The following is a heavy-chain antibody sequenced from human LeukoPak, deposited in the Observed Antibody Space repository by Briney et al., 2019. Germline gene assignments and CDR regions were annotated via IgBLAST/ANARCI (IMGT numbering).Heavy chain of an antibody. D-gene: IGHD2-15*01. Sequence: GGSLRLSCAASGFTFSSYAMSWVRQAPGKGLEWVSGISGGGSGTYYADSVKGRFTISRDNSKNTMYLQMNSLRAEDTAVYYCARDRYCSGGSCYSFDYWGQGTLVTVSS. CDR1: GFTFSSYA. J-gene: IGHJ4*02. CDR3: ARDRYCSGGSCYSFDY. CDR2: ISGGGSGT. V-gene: IGHV3-23*01.